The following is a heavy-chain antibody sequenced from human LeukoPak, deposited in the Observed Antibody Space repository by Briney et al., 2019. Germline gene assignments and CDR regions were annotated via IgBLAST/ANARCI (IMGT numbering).Heavy chain of an antibody. CDR2: LSYVGTNK. CDR3: ARDRSGYANDAFDF. CDR1: GFTFSDYA. V-gene: IGHV3-30-3*01. D-gene: IGHD3-3*01. Sequence: GGSLTLSCAASGFTFSDYAMHWVRQPPGKGLEWVAVLSYVGTNKYYADSVKGRFTISRDNSKNTMFLQMNSLRAEDTAVYHCARDRSGYANDAFDFWGQGTMVTVSS. J-gene: IGHJ3*01.